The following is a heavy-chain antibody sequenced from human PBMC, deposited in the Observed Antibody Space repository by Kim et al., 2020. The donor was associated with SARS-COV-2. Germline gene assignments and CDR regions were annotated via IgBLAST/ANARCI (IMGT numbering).Heavy chain of an antibody. CDR3: AKGVDWLSPKHLPFYGMDV. Sequence: GGSLRLSCVASGFTLNTFAVNWVRQAPGKGLEWVSDISGSGADTSYADSVKGRFTISRDNSKNTLYLQMNSLRPEDTATYYCAKGVDWLSPKHLPFYGMDVWGQGTTVTVPS. CDR2: ISGSGADT. J-gene: IGHJ6*02. CDR1: GFTLNTFA. D-gene: IGHD3-9*01. V-gene: IGHV3-23*01.